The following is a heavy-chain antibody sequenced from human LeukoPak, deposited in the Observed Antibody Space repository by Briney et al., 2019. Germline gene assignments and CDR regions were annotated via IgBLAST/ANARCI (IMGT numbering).Heavy chain of an antibody. CDR2: INHSGST. CDR3: ARGVYGDY. D-gene: IGHD3-16*01. CDR1: GGSISSGGYY. Sequence: SETLSLTCTVSGGSISSGGYYWSWIRQPPGKGLEWIGEINHSGSTNYNPSLKSRVTISVDTSKNQFSLKLSSVTAADTAVYYCARGVYGDYWGQGTLVTVSS. J-gene: IGHJ4*02. V-gene: IGHV4-39*07.